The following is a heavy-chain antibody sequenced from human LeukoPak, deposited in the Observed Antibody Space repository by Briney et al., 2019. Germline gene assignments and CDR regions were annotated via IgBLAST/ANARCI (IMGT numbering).Heavy chain of an antibody. J-gene: IGHJ4*02. CDR2: ISHTGST. CDR1: GGSISSGSYY. D-gene: IGHD1-14*01. V-gene: IGHV4-39*01. Sequence: PSQTLSLTCTVSGGSISSGSYYWTWIRQPPGKGLEWIGEISHTGSTNYNPSLKSRVTISLDTSKSQFSLKLTSLTAADTAVYYCARPRYSSLHYFDYWGQGTLVTVSS. CDR3: ARPRYSSLHYFDY.